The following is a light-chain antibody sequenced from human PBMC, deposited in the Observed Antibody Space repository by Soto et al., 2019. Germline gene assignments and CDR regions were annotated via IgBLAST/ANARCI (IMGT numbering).Light chain of an antibody. CDR2: DNN. CDR1: SSNIGNNY. V-gene: IGLV1-51*01. Sequence: QSVLTQPPSVSAAPGQKVTISCSGSSSNIGNNYVSWYQQLPGTAPKLLIYDNNKRPSGIPDRFSGSKSGTSATLGTTGLQTGDEADYYCGTWDSSLSADVVFGGGTKLTVL. CDR3: GTWDSSLSADVV. J-gene: IGLJ2*01.